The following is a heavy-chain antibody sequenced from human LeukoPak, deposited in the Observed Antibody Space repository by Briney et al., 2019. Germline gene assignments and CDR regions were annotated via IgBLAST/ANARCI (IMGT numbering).Heavy chain of an antibody. CDR3: ARSPYYYDSSAHLLGY. J-gene: IGHJ4*02. CDR2: ISDSGGST. V-gene: IGHV3-23*01. D-gene: IGHD3-22*01. Sequence: PGGSLRLSCAASGFTFSSSAMSWVRQAPGKGLEWVSTISDSGGSTYSADSVKGRFTISRDNAKNTLYLQMNSLRAEDTAVYYCARSPYYYDSSAHLLGYWGQGTLVTVSS. CDR1: GFTFSSSA.